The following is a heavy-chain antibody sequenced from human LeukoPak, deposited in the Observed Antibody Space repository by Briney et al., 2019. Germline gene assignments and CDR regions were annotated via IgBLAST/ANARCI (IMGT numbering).Heavy chain of an antibody. CDR3: ARDTPRTYYDFWSGYDEPNWFDP. J-gene: IGHJ5*02. V-gene: IGHV1-2*02. Sequence: ASVKVSCKASGYTFTSYGISWVRQAPGQGLEWMGWINPNSGGTNYAQKFQGRVTMTRDTSISTAYMELSRLRSDDTAVYYCARDTPRTYYDFWSGYDEPNWFDPWGPGTLVTVSS. CDR2: INPNSGGT. D-gene: IGHD3-3*01. CDR1: GYTFTSYG.